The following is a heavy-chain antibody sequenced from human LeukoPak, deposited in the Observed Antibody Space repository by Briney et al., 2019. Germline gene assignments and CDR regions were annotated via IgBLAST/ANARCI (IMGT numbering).Heavy chain of an antibody. CDR1: GYTFTSYD. Sequence: ASVKVSCKASGYTFTSYDINWVRQATGQGLEWMGWMNPNSGNTGYAQKFQGRVTMTRNTSISTAYMELSSLRSEDTAVYYCARGRVKAYFDWLKCNWFDPWGQGTLVTVSS. V-gene: IGHV1-8*01. CDR3: ARGRVKAYFDWLKCNWFDP. J-gene: IGHJ5*02. CDR2: MNPNSGNT. D-gene: IGHD3-9*01.